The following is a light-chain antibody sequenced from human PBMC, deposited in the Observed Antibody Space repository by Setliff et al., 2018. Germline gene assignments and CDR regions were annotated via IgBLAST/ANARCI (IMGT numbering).Light chain of an antibody. CDR2: YDS. CDR1: NIGGKS. V-gene: IGLV3-21*04. CDR3: QVWDSGSEHYV. Sequence: SYELTQPPSVPVAPGKTARITCGGNNIGGKSVNWHQQKPGQAPVLVIYYDSDRPSGIPERFFGSNSGNTATLTISRVEAGDEADYHCQVWDSGSEHYVFGTGTKGTVL. J-gene: IGLJ1*01.